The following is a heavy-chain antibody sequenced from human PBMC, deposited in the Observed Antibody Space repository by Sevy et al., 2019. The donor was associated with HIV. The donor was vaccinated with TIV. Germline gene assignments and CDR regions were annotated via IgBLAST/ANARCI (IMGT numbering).Heavy chain of an antibody. CDR2: IYSGGTT. V-gene: IGHV3-53*01. J-gene: IGHJ6*02. CDR3: AREREFTIFGVLIEYGMDV. Sequence: GGSLRLSCAASGFTVSSNYMSWVRQAPGKALEWVSVIYSGGTTYYEDSVKGRFTISRDNSKNTLYLQMNNLRAEDTAVYYCAREREFTIFGVLIEYGMDVWGQGTTVTVSS. CDR1: GFTVSSNY. D-gene: IGHD3-3*01.